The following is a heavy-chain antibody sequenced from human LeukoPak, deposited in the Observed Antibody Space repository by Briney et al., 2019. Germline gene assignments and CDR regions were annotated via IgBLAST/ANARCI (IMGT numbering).Heavy chain of an antibody. CDR3: ARDPDYGDHYFAY. Sequence: ASVKVSCKASGGTFSSYAISWVRQAPGQGLEWMGRIIPILGIANYAQNFQGRVTITADKSTSTAYMELSSLRPEDTAVYSCARDPDYGDHYFAYWGEGTLVTVSS. CDR2: IIPILGIA. CDR1: GGTFSSYA. V-gene: IGHV1-69*04. J-gene: IGHJ4*02. D-gene: IGHD4-17*01.